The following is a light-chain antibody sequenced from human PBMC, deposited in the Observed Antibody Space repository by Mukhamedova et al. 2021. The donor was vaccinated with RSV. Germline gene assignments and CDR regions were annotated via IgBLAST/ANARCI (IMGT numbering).Light chain of an antibody. CDR3: SSFTSGNSWV. CDR2: EVS. J-gene: IGLJ3*02. CDR1: SSDVGGYNY. Sequence: ISCTGTSSDVGGYNYVSWYQQHPGKAPKLMIYEVSNRPSGVSNRFSGSKSGNTASLTISGLQAEDEADYYCSSFTSGNSWVFGGG. V-gene: IGLV2-14*01.